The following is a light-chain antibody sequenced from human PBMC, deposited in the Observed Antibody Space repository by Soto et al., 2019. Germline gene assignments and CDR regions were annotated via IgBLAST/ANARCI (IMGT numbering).Light chain of an antibody. CDR1: NSNIGSNT. V-gene: IGLV1-44*01. J-gene: IGLJ1*01. Sequence: QSVLTQPPSASGTPGQRVIISCSGSNSNIGSNTVNWYQQLPGTAPKLLIYYDNLRPSGVPDRISGSKSGTSASLAISGLQSDDEADYYCAAWDDSLNGRVFGTGTKLTVL. CDR2: YDN. CDR3: AAWDDSLNGRV.